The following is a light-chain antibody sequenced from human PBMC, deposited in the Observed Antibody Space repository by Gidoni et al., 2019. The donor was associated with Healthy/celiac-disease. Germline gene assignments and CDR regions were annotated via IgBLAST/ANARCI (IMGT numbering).Light chain of an antibody. J-gene: IGLJ3*02. CDR2: STN. V-gene: IGLV1-44*01. Sequence: QSVLTQPPSASGTPWQRVTISCSGSSPNIGRNTVNWYQQLPGTAPKLLIYSTNQRPSGVPDRFSGSKSGTSASLAISGLQSEDEADYYCAAWDDSLNGWVFGGGTKLTVL. CDR3: AAWDDSLNGWV. CDR1: SPNIGRNT.